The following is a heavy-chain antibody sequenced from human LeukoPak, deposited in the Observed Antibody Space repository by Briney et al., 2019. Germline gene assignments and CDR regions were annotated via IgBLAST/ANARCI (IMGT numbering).Heavy chain of an antibody. CDR3: ARGQSGTPHYYYGMDV. CDR2: IYSGGNT. D-gene: IGHD3-10*01. CDR1: GFTFSSYA. J-gene: IGHJ6*02. Sequence: RTGGSLRLSCAASGFTFSSYAMSWVRQAPGKGLEWVSIIYSGGNTYYADSVKGRFTVSRDNSKNTLSLQMNSLRAEDTAVYYCARGQSGTPHYYYGMDVWGQGTTVTVSS. V-gene: IGHV3-53*01.